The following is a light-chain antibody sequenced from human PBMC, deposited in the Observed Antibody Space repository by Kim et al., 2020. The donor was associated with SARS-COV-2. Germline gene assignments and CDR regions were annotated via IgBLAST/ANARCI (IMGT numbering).Light chain of an antibody. Sequence: GNTVTSSGTRTSGNIADNYVQWYQQRPGSAPTIVIYEDTERPSGVPDWFSGSIDTSSSSASLTISGLKTEDEADYYCQSYDISNVIFGGGTQLTVL. V-gene: IGLV6-57*03. J-gene: IGLJ2*01. CDR1: SGNIADNY. CDR2: EDT. CDR3: QSYDISNVI.